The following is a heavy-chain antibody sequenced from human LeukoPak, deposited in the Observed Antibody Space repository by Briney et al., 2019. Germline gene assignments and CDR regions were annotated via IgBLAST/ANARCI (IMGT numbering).Heavy chain of an antibody. V-gene: IGHV3-7*01. CDR1: GFIFSSHG. CDR2: IKQDGSEK. D-gene: IGHD6-19*01. CDR3: ARRGAVAFRY. Sequence: GGTLRLSCAASGFIFSSHGMNWVRQAPGKGLEWVANIKQDGSEKYYVDSVKGRFTISRDNAKNSLYLQMNSLRAEDTAVYYCARRGAVAFRYWGQGTLVTVSS. J-gene: IGHJ4*02.